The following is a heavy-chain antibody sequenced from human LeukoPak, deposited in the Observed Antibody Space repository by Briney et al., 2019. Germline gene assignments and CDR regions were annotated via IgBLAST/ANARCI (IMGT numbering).Heavy chain of an antibody. CDR3: ARDGEYDILTGYYIYYYYMDV. D-gene: IGHD3-9*01. V-gene: IGHV3-48*01. J-gene: IGHJ6*03. CDR2: ISSSSSTI. CDR1: GFTFSSYS. Sequence: PGGSLRLSCAASGFTFSSYSMNWVRQAPGKGLEWVSYISSSSSTIYCADSVKGRFTISRDNAKNSLYLQMNSLRAEDTAVYYCARDGEYDILTGYYIYYYYMDVWGKGTTVTVSS.